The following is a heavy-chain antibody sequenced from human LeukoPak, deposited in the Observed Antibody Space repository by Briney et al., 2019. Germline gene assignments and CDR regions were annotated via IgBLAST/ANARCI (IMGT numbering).Heavy chain of an antibody. CDR1: GGSISSYY. CDR3: ARGRIRYFDWLLSPPDY. V-gene: IGHV4-59*12. D-gene: IGHD3-9*01. CDR2: IYYSGST. Sequence: SETLSLTCTVSGGSISSYYWSWIRQPPGKGLEWIGYIYYSGSTNYNPSLKSRVTISVDTSKNQFSLKLSSVTAADTAVYYCARGRIRYFDWLLSPPDYWGQGTLVTVSS. J-gene: IGHJ4*02.